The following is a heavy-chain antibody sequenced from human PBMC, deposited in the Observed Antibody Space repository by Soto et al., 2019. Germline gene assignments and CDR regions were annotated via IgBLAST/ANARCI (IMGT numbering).Heavy chain of an antibody. CDR3: AKHGDYDFWSPSNNWFDP. J-gene: IGHJ5*02. CDR2: IGGRGGST. Sequence: GSLRLSCAASGFSFGSYAMTWVRQAPGKGLEWVASIGGRGGSTYHADSVKGRFTISRDNSKNTVYLQMNSLRAEDTAIYYCAKHGDYDFWSPSNNWFDPWGQGTLVTVSS. CDR1: GFSFGSYA. V-gene: IGHV3-23*01. D-gene: IGHD3-3*01.